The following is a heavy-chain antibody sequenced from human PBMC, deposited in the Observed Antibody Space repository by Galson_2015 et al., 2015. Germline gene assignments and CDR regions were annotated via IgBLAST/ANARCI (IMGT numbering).Heavy chain of an antibody. Sequence: SLRLSCAASGFTFSSYGMNWVRQAPGKGLEWVAVIWYDGNNINYADSVKGRFTISRDNSKNTLYLQMNSLRAEDTAVYYCVRDRGYCSGGSCYSGGMDVWCQGTTFTVSS. CDR1: GFTFSSYG. CDR2: IWYDGNNI. CDR3: VRDRGYCSGGSCYSGGMDV. V-gene: IGHV3-33*01. D-gene: IGHD2-15*01. J-gene: IGHJ6*02.